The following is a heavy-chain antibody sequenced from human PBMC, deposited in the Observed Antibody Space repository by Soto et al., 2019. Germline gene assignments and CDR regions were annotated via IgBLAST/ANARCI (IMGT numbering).Heavy chain of an antibody. CDR2: IYYSGST. CDR1: GGSISSYY. J-gene: IGHJ3*01. D-gene: IGHD3-10*01. V-gene: IGHV4-59*08. Sequence: PSETLSLTCTVSGGSISSYYWSWIRQPPGKGLEWIGYIYYSGSTNYNPSLKSRVTISVETSKNLFSLKLSSVTAADSAVYYCARLSDYYGSGSYWNDAFDVWGQGTMVT. CDR3: ARLSDYYGSGSYWNDAFDV.